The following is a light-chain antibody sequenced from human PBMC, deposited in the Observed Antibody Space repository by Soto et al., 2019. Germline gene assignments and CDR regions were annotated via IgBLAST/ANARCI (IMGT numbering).Light chain of an antibody. V-gene: IGLV2-14*01. Sequence: QSALTQPASVSGSPGQSITISCTGTSSDVGGYNFVSWYQQHPGKAPKLMIYDVSDRPSGVSNRFSGSKSGNTASLTISGLLAEDEADYYCSSYTGSSTPYVFGTGTKLTVL. CDR3: SSYTGSSTPYV. J-gene: IGLJ1*01. CDR2: DVS. CDR1: SSDVGGYNF.